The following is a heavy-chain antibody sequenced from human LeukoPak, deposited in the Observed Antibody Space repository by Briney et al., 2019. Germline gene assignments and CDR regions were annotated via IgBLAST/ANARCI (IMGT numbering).Heavy chain of an antibody. CDR2: IIPIFGTA. D-gene: IGHD3-10*01. Sequence: SVKVSCKASGGTFSSYAISWVRQAPGQGLEWVGGIIPIFGTANYAQKFQGRVTITTDESTSTAYMELSSLRSEDTAVYYCARDMVRGVSFDYWGQGTLVTVSS. CDR3: ARDMVRGVSFDY. CDR1: GGTFSSYA. V-gene: IGHV1-69*05. J-gene: IGHJ4*02.